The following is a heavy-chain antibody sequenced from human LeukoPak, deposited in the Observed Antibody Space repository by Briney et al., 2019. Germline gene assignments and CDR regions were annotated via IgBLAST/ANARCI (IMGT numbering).Heavy chain of an antibody. J-gene: IGHJ4*02. Sequence: PSETLSLTCTVSGGSISSYYWGWIRQPPGKGLEWIGIIYYSGTTYYNPSLKSRVTISIDTSKHQFSLKLTSVTAADTAVYFCARNFPGVGCSGGSCYDYWGQGTLVTVSS. D-gene: IGHD2-15*01. CDR1: GGSISSYY. CDR3: ARNFPGVGCSGGSCYDY. CDR2: IYYSGTT. V-gene: IGHV4-39*07.